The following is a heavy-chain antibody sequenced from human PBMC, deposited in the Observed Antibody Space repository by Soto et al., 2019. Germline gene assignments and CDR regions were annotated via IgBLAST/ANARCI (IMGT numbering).Heavy chain of an antibody. CDR2: INAGNGNT. CDR1: GYTFTSYA. Sequence: QVQLVQYGAEEKKPGASVKVSCKASGYTFTSYAMHWVRQAPGQRLECMGWINAGNGNTKYSQKFQGRVTITRDTSASTAYMELSSLRSEDTAVYYCARGGGWYVWFDPWGQGTLVTVSS. J-gene: IGHJ5*02. D-gene: IGHD6-19*01. V-gene: IGHV1-3*05. CDR3: ARGGGWYVWFDP.